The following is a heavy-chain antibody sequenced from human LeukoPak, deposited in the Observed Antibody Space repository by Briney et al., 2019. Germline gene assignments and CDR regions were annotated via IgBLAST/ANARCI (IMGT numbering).Heavy chain of an antibody. CDR3: ARDLEDIVVVPAARYYYGMDV. Sequence: GASVKVSCKASGYTFTSYAMNWVRQAPGQGLEWMGWINTNTGNPTYAQGFTGRFVFSLDTSVSTAYLQISSLKAEDTAVYYCARDLEDIVVVPAARYYYGMDVWGQGTTVTVSS. CDR1: GYTFTSYA. D-gene: IGHD2-2*01. J-gene: IGHJ6*02. V-gene: IGHV7-4-1*02. CDR2: INTNTGNP.